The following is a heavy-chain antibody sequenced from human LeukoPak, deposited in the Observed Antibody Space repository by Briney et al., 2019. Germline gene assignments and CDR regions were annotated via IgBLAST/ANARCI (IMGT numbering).Heavy chain of an antibody. D-gene: IGHD3-3*01. CDR3: ARGRYDFWRAYYYYYMDV. CDR1: GGTFSSYA. V-gene: IGHV1-69*13. CDR2: IIPIFGTA. J-gene: IGHJ6*03. Sequence: VASVKVSRKASGGTFSSYAISWVRQAPGQGLEWMGGIIPIFGTANYAQKFQGRVTITADESTSTAYMELSSLRSEDTAVYYCARGRYDFWRAYYYYYMDVWGKGTTVTVSS.